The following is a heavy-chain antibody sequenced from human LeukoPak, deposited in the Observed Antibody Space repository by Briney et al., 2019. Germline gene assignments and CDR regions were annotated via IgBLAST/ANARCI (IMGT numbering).Heavy chain of an antibody. J-gene: IGHJ4*02. D-gene: IGHD3-3*01. CDR3: VTWSGPDSEPLNF. V-gene: IGHV3-7*01. CDR1: GFTFSRHW. CDR2: IGPDGNAK. Sequence: GGSLRLSCAASGFTFSRHWMSWVRQTPDKGLEWVAHIGPDGNAKYYVDFVKGRFTISRDNAKNPLILQMNSLRAEDTAVYYCVTWSGPDSEPLNFWGQGTLVAVSS.